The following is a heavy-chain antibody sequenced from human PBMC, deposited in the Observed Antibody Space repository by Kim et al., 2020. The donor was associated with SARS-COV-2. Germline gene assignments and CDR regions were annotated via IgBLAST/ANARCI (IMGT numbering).Heavy chain of an antibody. V-gene: IGHV3-33*06. Sequence: KHKAHHGKPRFTHSRDNAQNTLYLQMNRLIAEDTAVYYCAKDYGDFGGMDVWGQGTTVTVSS. CDR2: K. CDR3: AKDYGDFGGMDV. J-gene: IGHJ6*02. D-gene: IGHD4-17*01.